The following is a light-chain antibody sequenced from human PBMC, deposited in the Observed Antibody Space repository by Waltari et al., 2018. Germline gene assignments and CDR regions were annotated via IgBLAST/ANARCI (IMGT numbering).Light chain of an antibody. J-gene: IGLJ2*01. CDR3: SSYTSSSTLV. V-gene: IGLV2-14*01. CDR1: SSDVGAYNY. CDR2: EVS. Sequence: QSALTQPASVSGSPGQSITISCPGTSSDVGAYNYVSWYQQHPGKAPKLMIYEVSNRPSGVSNRFSGSKSDNTASLTISGLQAEDEADYYCSSYTSSSTLVFGGGTKLTVL.